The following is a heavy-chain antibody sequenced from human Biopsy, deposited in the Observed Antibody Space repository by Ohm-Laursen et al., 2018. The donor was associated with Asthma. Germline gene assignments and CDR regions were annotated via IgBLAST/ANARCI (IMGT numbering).Heavy chain of an antibody. D-gene: IGHD4-17*01. J-gene: IGHJ4*02. CDR1: GYSFTDLS. Sequence: ASVKVSCKIFGYSFTDLSMHWVRQAPGQGLEWMGGHDPEEGGTENARRFQGRVTMTEDTSTDTAYMELRSLSSDDTAVYYCASDFPKDYVRYNFQFWGQGTLVTVSS. CDR2: HDPEEGGT. CDR3: ASDFPKDYVRYNFQF. V-gene: IGHV1-24*01.